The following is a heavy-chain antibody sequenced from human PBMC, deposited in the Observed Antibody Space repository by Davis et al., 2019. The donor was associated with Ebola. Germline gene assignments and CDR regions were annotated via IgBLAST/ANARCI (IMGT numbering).Heavy chain of an antibody. CDR1: GFTFSSYA. J-gene: IGHJ4*02. V-gene: IGHV3-23*01. D-gene: IGHD4-17*01. CDR2: ISTNGGST. CDR3: TGTYGDHDY. Sequence: GESLKISCAASGFTFSSYAMSWVRQAPGKGLEWVSAISTNGGSTYYADSVKGRFTISRDNSKNTLYLQMNSLRDEDTAIYYCTGTYGDHDYWGQGTLVTVSS.